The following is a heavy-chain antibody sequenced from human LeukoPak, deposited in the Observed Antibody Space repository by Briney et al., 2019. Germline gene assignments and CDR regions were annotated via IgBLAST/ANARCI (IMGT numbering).Heavy chain of an antibody. CDR2: INPDSGDT. D-gene: IGHD3-10*01. CDR1: GYIFTVYY. J-gene: IGHJ6*02. CDR3: ARGAGSGSRAYDYGMDV. V-gene: IGHV1-2*02. Sequence: ASVKVSCKASGYIFTVYYMHWVRQAPGQGLESMGWINPDSGDTNYEQKFQGRVTMTRDTSIGTAYMELSRLRSDDTALYYCARGAGSGSRAYDYGMDVWGQGTTVTVSS.